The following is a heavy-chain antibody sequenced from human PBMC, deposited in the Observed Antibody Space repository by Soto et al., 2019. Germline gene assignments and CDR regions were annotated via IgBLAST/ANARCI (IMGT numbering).Heavy chain of an antibody. CDR2: ISGSGGST. Sequence: PGGSLRLSCAASGFTFSSYAMSWVRQAPGKGLEWVSAISGSGGSTYYADSVKGRFTISRDNSKNTLYLQMNSLRAEDTAVYYCAKDLELLQSGYLDYWGQGTLVTVSS. D-gene: IGHD1-26*01. CDR3: AKDLELLQSGYLDY. CDR1: GFTFSSYA. V-gene: IGHV3-23*01. J-gene: IGHJ4*02.